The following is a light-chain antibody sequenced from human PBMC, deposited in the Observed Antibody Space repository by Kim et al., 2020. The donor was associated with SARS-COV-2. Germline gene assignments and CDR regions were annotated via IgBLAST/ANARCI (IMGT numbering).Light chain of an antibody. J-gene: IGKJ5*01. Sequence: LSLGERDTPSGSARQSVSSNLARYRQKPGQAPRIRIYDASNRAHGIPARFSGSGSGTDFSLTISSLEFEDSAVYYCEQRSDWPITFGQGTRLEIK. CDR3: EQRSDWPIT. CDR1: QSVSSN. V-gene: IGKV3-11*01. CDR2: DAS.